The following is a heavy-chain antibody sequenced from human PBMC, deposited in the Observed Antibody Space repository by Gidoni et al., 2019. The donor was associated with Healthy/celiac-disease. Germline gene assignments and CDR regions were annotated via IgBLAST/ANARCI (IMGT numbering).Heavy chain of an antibody. CDR3: ARVKDSSGYYYGGDY. V-gene: IGHV4-34*01. CDR1: GGSFSGYY. D-gene: IGHD3-22*01. CDR2: INHSGST. J-gene: IGHJ4*02. Sequence: QVQLQQWGAGLLKPSETLSPTCAVYGGSFSGYYWSWIRQPPGKGLEWIGEINHSGSTNYNPSLKSRVTISVDTSKDQFSLKLSSVTAADTAVYYCARVKDSSGYYYGGDYWGQGTLVTVSS.